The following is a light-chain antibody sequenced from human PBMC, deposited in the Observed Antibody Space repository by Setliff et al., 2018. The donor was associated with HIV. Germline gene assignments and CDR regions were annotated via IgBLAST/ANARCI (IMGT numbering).Light chain of an antibody. CDR3: SSYTSSREV. Sequence: QSALAQFASVSGSPGQSITISCTGTSSDVGSYNLVSWYQQHPGKAPKLMIYDVSKRPSGVSNRFSGSKSGNTASLTISGLQAEDEADYYCSSYTSSREVFGTGTKVTVL. CDR2: DVS. V-gene: IGLV2-14*02. J-gene: IGLJ1*01. CDR1: SSDVGSYNL.